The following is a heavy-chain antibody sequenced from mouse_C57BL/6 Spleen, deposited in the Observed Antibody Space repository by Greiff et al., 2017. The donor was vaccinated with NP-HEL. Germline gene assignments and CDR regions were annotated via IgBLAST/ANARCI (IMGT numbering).Heavy chain of an antibody. CDR3: AREEGEAY. V-gene: IGHV3-6*01. CDR1: GYSITSGYY. J-gene: IGHJ3*01. CDR2: ISFDGSN. Sequence: DVKLQESGPGLVKPSQSLSLTCSVTGYSITSGYYWNWILQFPGNKLEWMGYISFDGSNNYNPSLKNRISITRDTSKNQFFLKLNSVTTEDTATYYCAREEGEAYWGQGTLVTVSA.